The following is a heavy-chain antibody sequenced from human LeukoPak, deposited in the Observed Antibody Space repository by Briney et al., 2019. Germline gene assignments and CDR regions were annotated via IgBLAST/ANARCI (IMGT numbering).Heavy chain of an antibody. Sequence: SETLSLTCAVSGYSISSGYYWGWIRQPPGKGLEWIGEINHSGSTNYNPSLKSRVTISVDTSKNQFSLKLSSVTAADTAVYYCALAAAGTSFDIWGQGTMVTVSS. V-gene: IGHV4-38-2*01. CDR1: GYSISSGYY. D-gene: IGHD6-13*01. CDR3: ALAAAGTSFDI. J-gene: IGHJ3*02. CDR2: INHSGST.